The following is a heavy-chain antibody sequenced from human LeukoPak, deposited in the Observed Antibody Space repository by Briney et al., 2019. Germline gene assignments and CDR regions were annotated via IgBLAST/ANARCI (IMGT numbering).Heavy chain of an antibody. D-gene: IGHD1-20*01. CDR3: ARDYIGDNWYQASYFDY. V-gene: IGHV4-39*07. J-gene: IGHJ4*02. CDR2: IYYSGST. Sequence: PSETLSLTCTVSGGSISSSSYYWGWIRQPPGKGLEWIGSIYYSGSTYYNPSLKSRVTISVDTSKNQFSLKLSSVTAADTAVYYCARDYIGDNWYQASYFDYWGQGTLVTVSS. CDR1: GGSISSSSYY.